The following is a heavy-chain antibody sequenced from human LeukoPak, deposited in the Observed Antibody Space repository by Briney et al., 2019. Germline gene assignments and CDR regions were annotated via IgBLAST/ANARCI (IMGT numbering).Heavy chain of an antibody. CDR1: GFTFTSYA. J-gene: IGHJ4*02. CDR2: ISTSGANT. Sequence: GGSLRLSCAASGFTFTSYAMTWVRQAPGEGLEWEWVSSISTSGANTYYADSVRGRFTISRDNFKNTLYLQMNSLRADDTAVYYCARVGYSSGWFRNWGQGTPVTVSS. V-gene: IGHV3-23*01. CDR3: ARVGYSSGWFRN. D-gene: IGHD6-19*01.